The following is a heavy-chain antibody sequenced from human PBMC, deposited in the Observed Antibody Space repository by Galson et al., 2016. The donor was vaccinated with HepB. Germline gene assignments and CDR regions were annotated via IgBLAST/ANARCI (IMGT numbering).Heavy chain of an antibody. D-gene: IGHD1-1*01. CDR1: GGSFSGND. V-gene: IGHV4-34*01. J-gene: IGHJ4*02. CDR3: ARGYNLNQRGYFDY. CDR2: INNRGST. Sequence: ATLSLTCAVYGGSFSGNDWSWLRQPPGKGLEWIGEINNRGSTNYNPSLKSRVTISADTSKNQFSLRLTSVTAADTAVYYCARGYNLNQRGYFDYWGQGTLVTVSS.